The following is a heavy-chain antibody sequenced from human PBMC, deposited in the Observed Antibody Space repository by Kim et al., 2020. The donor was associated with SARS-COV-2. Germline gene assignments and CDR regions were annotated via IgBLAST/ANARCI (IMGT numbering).Heavy chain of an antibody. D-gene: IGHD1-26*01. CDR3: GKGRERLQWPYYSMDV. Sequence: GGSLRLSCAASGFTFSDYGMHWVRQAPGKGLEWVAVISYDGSNKYYADSVKGRFTISRENSKNTLYVQMNSLRVEDTAVDYCGKGRERLQWPYYSMDVWG. V-gene: IGHV3-30*18. CDR2: ISYDGSNK. CDR1: GFTFSDYG. J-gene: IGHJ6*01.